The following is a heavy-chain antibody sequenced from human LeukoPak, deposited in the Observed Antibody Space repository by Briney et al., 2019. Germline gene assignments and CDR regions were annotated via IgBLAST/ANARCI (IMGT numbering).Heavy chain of an antibody. CDR2: INPNSGGT. D-gene: IGHD3-22*01. V-gene: IGHV1-2*02. J-gene: IGHJ4*02. CDR3: ARGSGYYRYYFDY. CDR1: GYTFTVYY. Sequence: ASVKVSCKASGYTFTVYYMHWVRQAPGQGLEWMGWINPNSGGTNYAQKFQGRVTMTRDTSISTAYMELSRLRSDDTAVYYCARGSGYYRYYFDYWGQGTLVTVSS.